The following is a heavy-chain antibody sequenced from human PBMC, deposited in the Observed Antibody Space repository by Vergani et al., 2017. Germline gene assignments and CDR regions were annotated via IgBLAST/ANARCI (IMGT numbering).Heavy chain of an antibody. J-gene: IGHJ5*02. CDR2: IYYSGST. D-gene: IGHD3-10*01. V-gene: IGHV4-59*01. CDR1: GGSISSYY. CDR3: ARDQAGIGWFDP. Sequence: QVQLQESGPGLVKPSETLSLTCTVSGGSISSYYWSWIRQPPGKGLGWIGYIYYSGSTNYYPSRKSRVTISVDTSKNQFSLKLSSVTAADTAVYYCARDQAGIGWFDPWGEGTLVTVSS.